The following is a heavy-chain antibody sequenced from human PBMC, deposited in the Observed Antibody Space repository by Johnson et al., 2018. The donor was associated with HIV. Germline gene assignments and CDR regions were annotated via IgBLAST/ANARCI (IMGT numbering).Heavy chain of an antibody. CDR3: ARGALGSFDI. Sequence: QVQLVESGGGVVQPGGSLRLSCAASGFTFSSYAMHWVRQAPGKGLEWVAVISYDRSNKYYADSVKGRFTISRDNAKNTVYLQMDSLRDEDMAVYYCARGALGSFDIWGQGTMVTVSA. V-gene: IGHV3-30*04. D-gene: IGHD3-10*01. CDR1: GFTFSSYA. J-gene: IGHJ3*02. CDR2: ISYDRSNK.